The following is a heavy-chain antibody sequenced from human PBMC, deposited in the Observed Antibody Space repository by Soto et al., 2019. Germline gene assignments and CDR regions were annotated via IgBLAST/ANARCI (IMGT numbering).Heavy chain of an antibody. V-gene: IGHV1-8*01. CDR2: MNPNSGNT. D-gene: IGHD3-3*01. J-gene: IGHJ5*02. Sequence: QVQLVQSGAEVKKPGASVKVSCKASGYTFTSYDINWVRQATGQGLEWMGWMNPNSGNTGYAQKFQGRVTMTRNTSISTAYLELIRLRSEDTAVYYCAERSGYYRNWFDPWGQGTLVTVSS. CDR1: GYTFTSYD. CDR3: AERSGYYRNWFDP.